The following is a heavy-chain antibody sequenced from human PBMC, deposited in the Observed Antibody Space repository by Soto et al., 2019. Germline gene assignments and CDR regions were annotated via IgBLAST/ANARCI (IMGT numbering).Heavy chain of an antibody. Sequence: LSLTCAVYGXSFSGYYWSWIRQPPGKGLEWIGEINHSGSTNYNPSLKSRVTISVDTSKDQFSLKLSSVTAADTAVYYCARGVPSDMITFGVVMGDDGMDVWGQGTTVTVSS. V-gene: IGHV4-34*01. CDR3: ARGVPSDMITFGVVMGDDGMDV. CDR1: GXSFSGYY. CDR2: INHSGST. J-gene: IGHJ6*02. D-gene: IGHD3-16*01.